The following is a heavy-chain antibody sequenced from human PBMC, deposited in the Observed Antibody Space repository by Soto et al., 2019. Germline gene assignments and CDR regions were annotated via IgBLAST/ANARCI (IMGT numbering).Heavy chain of an antibody. CDR3: ARGECSSNYCFTRWALDI. D-gene: IGHD2-2*01. J-gene: IGHJ3*02. CDR1: GGSSSGYY. V-gene: IGHV4-34*01. CDR2: IHHSGRT. Sequence: PSETLSLTCAVYGGSSSGYYWTWIRQTPGKGLEWIGEIHHSGRTNYNPSLKSRVSISADTSKTQFSLNLTSVTAADTAVYYCARGECSSNYCFTRWALDIWGQGTVVTVSS.